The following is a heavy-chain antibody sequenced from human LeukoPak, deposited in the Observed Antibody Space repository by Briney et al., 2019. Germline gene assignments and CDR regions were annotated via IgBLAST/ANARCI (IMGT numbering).Heavy chain of an antibody. V-gene: IGHV4-4*07. CDR1: GGSISSYY. Sequence: SETLSLTCTVSGGSISSYYWSWIRQPAGKGLEWIGRIYTSGSTNYNPSLKSRVIMSVDTSKNQFSLKLSSVTAADTAVYYCAGTMKSNYRLDYWGQGTLVTVSS. D-gene: IGHD3-22*01. CDR2: IYTSGST. CDR3: AGTMKSNYRLDY. J-gene: IGHJ4*02.